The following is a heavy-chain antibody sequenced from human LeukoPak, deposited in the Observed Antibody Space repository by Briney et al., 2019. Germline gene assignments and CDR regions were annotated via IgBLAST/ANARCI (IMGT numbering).Heavy chain of an antibody. Sequence: GASVKVSCKASGYTFTSYDINWVRQTTGQGLEWMGWMNPNSGNTGYAQKFQGRVTMTRNSSISTAYMELSSLRSEDTAVYYCARGGGSSWTGAFDIWGQGTMVTVSS. J-gene: IGHJ3*02. D-gene: IGHD6-13*01. CDR1: GYTFTSYD. CDR2: MNPNSGNT. CDR3: ARGGGSSWTGAFDI. V-gene: IGHV1-8*01.